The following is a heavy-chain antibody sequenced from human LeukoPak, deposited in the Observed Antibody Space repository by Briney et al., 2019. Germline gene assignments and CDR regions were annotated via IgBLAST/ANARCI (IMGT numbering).Heavy chain of an antibody. D-gene: IGHD3-9*01. CDR1: GGSINSSPYY. CDR2: IYYSGST. J-gene: IGHJ4*02. Sequence: SETLSLTCTVSGGSINSSPYYWGWVRQPPGKGLEWIGYIYYSGSTNYNPSLKSRVTISVDTSKNQFSLKLSSVTAADTAVYYCARSKDILTGYCFDYWGQGTLVTVSS. CDR3: ARSKDILTGYCFDY. V-gene: IGHV4-61*05.